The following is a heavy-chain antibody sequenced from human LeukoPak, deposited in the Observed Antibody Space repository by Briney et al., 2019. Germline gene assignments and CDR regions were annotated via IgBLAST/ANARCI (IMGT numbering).Heavy chain of an antibody. Sequence: GGSLRLSCVASGFTFSSYSMNWVRQAPGKGLEWVSSISSSSSYIYYADSVKGRFTISRDNAKNSLYLQMNSLRAEDTAVYYCASQRAIAVAGTGFDYWGQGTLVTVSS. J-gene: IGHJ4*02. CDR2: ISSSSSYI. D-gene: IGHD6-13*01. CDR3: ASQRAIAVAGTGFDY. V-gene: IGHV3-21*01. CDR1: GFTFSSYS.